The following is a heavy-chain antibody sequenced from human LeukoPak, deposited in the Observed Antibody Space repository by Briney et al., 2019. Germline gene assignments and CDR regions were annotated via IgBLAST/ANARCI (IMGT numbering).Heavy chain of an antibody. V-gene: IGHV3-53*01. D-gene: IGHD2-15*01. Sequence: GGSLRLSCAASGFTLSNAWMSWVRQAPGKGLEWVSVIYTGGSTYYADSVKGRFTISRDNSKNTLFLQMSSLRGEDTAVYFCARDRGGTFGIWGQGTLVTVSS. CDR2: IYTGGST. J-gene: IGHJ4*02. CDR3: ARDRGGTFGI. CDR1: GFTLSNAW.